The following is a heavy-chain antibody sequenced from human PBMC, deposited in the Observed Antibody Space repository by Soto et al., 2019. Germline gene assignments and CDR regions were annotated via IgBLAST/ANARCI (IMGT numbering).Heavy chain of an antibody. CDR3: RAYIRGFLDF. V-gene: IGHV3-53*01. CDR2: IYSGGST. CDR1: GFTVSSNY. J-gene: IGHJ4*02. Sequence: PGGSLRLSCAASGFTVSSNYMSWVRRAPGKGLEWVSVIYSGGSTYYADSVKGRFTISRGNSKNTLYLQMNSLRAEDTAVYYCRAYIRGFLDFWGQGTLVTVSS. D-gene: IGHD3-10*02.